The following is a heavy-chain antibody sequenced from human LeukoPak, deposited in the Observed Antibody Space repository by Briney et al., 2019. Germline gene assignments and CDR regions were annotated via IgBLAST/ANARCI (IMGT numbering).Heavy chain of an antibody. CDR2: ISSSSSYI. J-gene: IGHJ4*02. Sequence: GGSLRLSCAASGFTFSNNGMTWVRQAPGKGLEWVSSISSSSSYIYYADSVKGRFTISRDNAKNSLYLQMNSLRAEDTAVYYCARDYGDYGGYFDYWGQGTLVTVSS. V-gene: IGHV3-21*01. D-gene: IGHD4-17*01. CDR3: ARDYGDYGGYFDY. CDR1: GFTFSNNG.